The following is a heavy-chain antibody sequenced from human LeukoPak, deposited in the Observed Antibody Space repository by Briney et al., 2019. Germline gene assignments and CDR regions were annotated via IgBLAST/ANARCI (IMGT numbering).Heavy chain of an antibody. D-gene: IGHD6-19*01. CDR2: ISDRGDNK. V-gene: IGHV3-23*01. CDR1: GFTFSSHA. CDR3: AKSSRYGTGWYGRIDY. J-gene: IGHJ4*02. Sequence: GGSLRLSCAASGFTFSSHAMSWVRQALGKGLEWVSAISDRGDNKQYTDSVKGRLTISRDNSKNTLYLQMNSLRADDTAVYYCAKSSRYGTGWYGRIDYWGQGTLVTVSS.